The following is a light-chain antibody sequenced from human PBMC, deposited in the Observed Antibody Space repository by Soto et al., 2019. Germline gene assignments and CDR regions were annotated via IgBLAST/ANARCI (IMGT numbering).Light chain of an antibody. J-gene: IGLJ1*01. CDR2: DVR. CDR1: SSDVGYYNY. V-gene: IGLV2-14*03. CDR3: SSYTSSSTYV. Sequence: QSVLTQPASVSGSPGQSTTISCTGTSSDVGYYNYVSWYQQHPGKAPKLMIYDVRNRPSGVSNRFSGSKSGNTASLTISGLQAEDEAEYYCSSYTSSSTYVFGSGTKVTLL.